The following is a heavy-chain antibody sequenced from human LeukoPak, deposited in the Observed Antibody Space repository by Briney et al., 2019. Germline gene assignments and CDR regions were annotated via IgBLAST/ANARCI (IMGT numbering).Heavy chain of an antibody. D-gene: IGHD4-23*01. Sequence: GGSLRLSCSASGFTFSSYAMHWVRQAPGKGLEYVSAISSNGGSTYYADSVKGRFTISRDNSKNTLYLQMSSLRAEDTAVYYCVKVGGYGGNWFDPWSQGTLVTVSS. CDR2: ISSNGGST. CDR3: VKVGGYGGNWFDP. V-gene: IGHV3-64D*09. J-gene: IGHJ5*02. CDR1: GFTFSSYA.